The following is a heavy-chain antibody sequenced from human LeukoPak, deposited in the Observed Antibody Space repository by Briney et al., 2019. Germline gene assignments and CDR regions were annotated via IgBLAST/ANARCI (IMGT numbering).Heavy chain of an antibody. CDR1: GGSFSGYY. CDR2: INHSGST. D-gene: IGHD3-10*01. CDR3: ARAYGSGSYYDY. Sequence: SETLSLTCAVYGGSFSGYYWSWIRQPPGKGLEWIGEINHSGSTNYNPSLKSRVTISVDTSKNQFSLKLSSVTAADTAVYYCARAYGSGSYYDYWGQGTLVTVSS. J-gene: IGHJ4*02. V-gene: IGHV4-34*01.